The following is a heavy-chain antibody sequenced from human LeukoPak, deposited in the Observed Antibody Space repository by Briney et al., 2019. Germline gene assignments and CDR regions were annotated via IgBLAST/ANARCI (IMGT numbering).Heavy chain of an antibody. J-gene: IGHJ2*01. Sequence: PGGSLRLSCAASGFTFSSYAMSWVRQAPGKGLEWVSAISGSGGSTYYADSVKGRFTISRDNSKNTLYLQMSSLRAEDTAVYYCAKDRGLREVWYFDLWGRGTLVTVSS. CDR1: GFTFSSYA. CDR3: AKDRGLREVWYFDL. D-gene: IGHD3-10*01. CDR2: ISGSGGST. V-gene: IGHV3-23*01.